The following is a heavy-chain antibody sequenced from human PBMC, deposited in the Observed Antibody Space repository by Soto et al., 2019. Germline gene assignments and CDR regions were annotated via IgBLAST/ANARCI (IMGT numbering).Heavy chain of an antibody. CDR3: ARRGRWSGWYFDY. J-gene: IGHJ4*02. V-gene: IGHV4-39*01. Sequence: SETLSLTCNVSGGSVASGGYYWGWIRQPPGKGLEWIGSIYYSGSSYHNPSLKSRVTISADTSKNQFSLKLSSVTAADTAVYYGARRGRWSGWYFDYWGQGTLVTVSS. D-gene: IGHD2-15*01. CDR2: IYYSGSS. CDR1: GGSVASGGYY.